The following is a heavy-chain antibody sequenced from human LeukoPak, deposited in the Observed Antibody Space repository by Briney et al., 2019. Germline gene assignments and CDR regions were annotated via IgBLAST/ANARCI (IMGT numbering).Heavy chain of an antibody. Sequence: GVSLRLSCAASGFTFSSYSMNWVRQAPGKGLEWVSYISSSSSTIYYADSVKGRFTISRDNAKNSLYLQMNSLRAEDTAVYYCARDSSGWYGRVYYYYGMDVWGQGTTVTVSS. D-gene: IGHD6-19*01. CDR1: GFTFSSYS. CDR3: ARDSSGWYGRVYYYYGMDV. J-gene: IGHJ6*02. V-gene: IGHV3-48*01. CDR2: ISSSSSTI.